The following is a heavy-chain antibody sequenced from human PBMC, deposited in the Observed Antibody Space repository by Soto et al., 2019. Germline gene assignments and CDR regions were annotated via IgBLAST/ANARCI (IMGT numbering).Heavy chain of an antibody. CDR2: ISGYNGKT. CDR1: GYTFTSYG. CDR3: ARAGDVPYYYYGLDV. Sequence: QVQLVQSGGEVRKPGASVTVSCKASGYTFTSYGISWVRQAPGQGLEWMGWISGYNGKTNYAQKGQDRVTMNTDTTTSTVYMEMISLRFDDTAVYYCARAGDVPYYYYGLDVWGQPTTVTVSS. V-gene: IGHV1-18*01. J-gene: IGHJ6*02. D-gene: IGHD2-21*02.